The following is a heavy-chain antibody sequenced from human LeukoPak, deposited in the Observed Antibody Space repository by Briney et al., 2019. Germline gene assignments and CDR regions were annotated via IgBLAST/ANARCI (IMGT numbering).Heavy chain of an antibody. V-gene: IGHV3-74*01. CDR1: GFTLSSYW. Sequence: GGSLRLSCAASGFTLSSYWMHWVRQVQGKGLVWVSHINTDGTVTHYADSVKGRFTISRDNAKNTLYLQMNDLGAEDTAMYYCTRGRLGWFDAWGQGTQVTVSS. D-gene: IGHD7-27*01. CDR3: TRGRLGWFDA. J-gene: IGHJ5*02. CDR2: INTDGTVT.